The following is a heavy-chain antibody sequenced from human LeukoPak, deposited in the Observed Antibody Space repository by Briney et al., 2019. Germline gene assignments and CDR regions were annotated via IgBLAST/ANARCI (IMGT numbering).Heavy chain of an antibody. CDR1: GGTFSSYT. D-gene: IGHD3-22*01. V-gene: IGHV1-69*04. Sequence: SVKVSCKASGGTFSSYTISWVRQAPGQGLEWMGRIIPILGIANYAQKFQGRVTITADKSTSTAYMELSSLRSEDTAVYYCARDGDYYDSRGYYGYWGQGTLVTVSS. CDR2: IIPILGIA. CDR3: ARDGDYYDSRGYYGY. J-gene: IGHJ4*02.